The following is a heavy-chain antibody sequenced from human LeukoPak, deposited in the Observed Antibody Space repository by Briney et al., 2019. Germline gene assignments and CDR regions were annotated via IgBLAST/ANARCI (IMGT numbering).Heavy chain of an antibody. CDR2: INTDGSST. J-gene: IGHJ6*03. D-gene: IGHD6-19*01. CDR3: ARGWRSSGWYGPDYYYYYMDV. CDR1: GFTFSSYW. V-gene: IGHV3-74*01. Sequence: GGSLRLSCAASGFTFSSYWMHWVRQAPGKGLVWVSRINTDGSSTSYADSVKGRFTISRDNAKNTLYLQMNSLRAEDTAVYYCARGWRSSGWYGPDYYYYYMDVWGKGTTVTVSS.